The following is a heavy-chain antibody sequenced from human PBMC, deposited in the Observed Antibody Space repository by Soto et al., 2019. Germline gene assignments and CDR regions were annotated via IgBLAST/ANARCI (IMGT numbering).Heavy chain of an antibody. CDR2: VSYDGSKK. D-gene: IGHD3-16*01. Sequence: QVQLVESGGGVVQPGRSLRLSCAASGFTISSYGMHWVRQAPGKGLEWVAVVSYDGSKKYYAGSVKGRSTISRDNSKNTLYLQMNSLRAEDKAVYYCVKDFFWGNYDISGLGGFDYWGQGTLVTVSS. J-gene: IGHJ4*02. V-gene: IGHV3-30*18. CDR1: GFTISSYG. CDR3: VKDFFWGNYDISGLGGFDY.